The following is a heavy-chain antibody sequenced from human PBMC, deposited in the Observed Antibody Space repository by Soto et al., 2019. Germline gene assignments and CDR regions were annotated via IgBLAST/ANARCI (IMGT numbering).Heavy chain of an antibody. D-gene: IGHD6-13*01. V-gene: IGHV4-59*01. CDR1: GGSISSNY. CDR2: VYNSGST. CDR3: ARYRREAVAGYTLDN. Sequence: SETLSLTCTVSGGSISSNYWTWIRQPPGKGLEWLGYVYNSGSTNYNPSLKSRVTISDHTSKSQFSLKVNSMTAADTAVYYCARYRREAVAGYTLDNWGQGILVTVSS. J-gene: IGHJ4*02.